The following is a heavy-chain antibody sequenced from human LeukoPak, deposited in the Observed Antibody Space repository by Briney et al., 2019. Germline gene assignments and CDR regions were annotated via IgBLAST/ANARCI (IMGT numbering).Heavy chain of an antibody. CDR2: INHSGST. D-gene: IGHD3-16*02. CDR3: ARGPGYDYVWGSYRYPSYFDY. J-gene: IGHJ4*02. V-gene: IGHV4-34*01. Sequence: SETLSLTCAVYGGSFSGYYWSWIRQPPGKGLEWIGEINHSGSTNYNPSLKSRVTISVDTSKNQFSLKLSSVTAADTAVHYCARGPGYDYVWGSYRYPSYFDYWSQGTLVTVSS. CDR1: GGSFSGYY.